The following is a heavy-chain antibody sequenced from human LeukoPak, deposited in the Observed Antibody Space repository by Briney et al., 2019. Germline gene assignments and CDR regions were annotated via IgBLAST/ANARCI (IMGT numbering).Heavy chain of an antibody. V-gene: IGHV3-21*01. CDR3: ARDPRAYSSGWYDYYYYGMDV. CDR2: ISSSSSYI. Sequence: PGGSLRLSCAASGFTFSSYSMNWVRQAPGKGLEWVSSISSSSSYIYYADSVKGRFTISRDNAKNSLYLQMNGLRAEDTAVYYCARDPRAYSSGWYDYYYYGMDVWGKGTTVTVSS. D-gene: IGHD6-19*01. J-gene: IGHJ6*04. CDR1: GFTFSSYS.